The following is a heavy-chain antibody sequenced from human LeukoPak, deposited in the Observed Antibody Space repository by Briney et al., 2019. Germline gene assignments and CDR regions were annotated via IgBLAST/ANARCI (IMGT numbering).Heavy chain of an antibody. J-gene: IGHJ4*02. V-gene: IGHV3-21*01. Sequence: PGGSLRLSCAASGVTFSSYRMNWGRQAPGKGLEWVSSISSISSYICYADSVKGRFTISSDNPKTSLYLQMNSLRAEDTAVYYCARGSTGTATGAFDYWGQGTLVTVSS. CDR3: ARGSTGTATGAFDY. CDR1: GVTFSSYR. CDR2: ISSISSYI. D-gene: IGHD1-1*01.